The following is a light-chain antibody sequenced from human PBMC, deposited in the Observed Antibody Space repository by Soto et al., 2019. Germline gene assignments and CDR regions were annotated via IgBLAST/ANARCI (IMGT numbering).Light chain of an antibody. J-gene: IGKJ4*01. Sequence: DIQMSQFPSSLSASVGDRVTITCGTSQSIYTYLNWYQQKPGRAPKLLISGASDLQGGVPSRFSGSGSGTEFTLTITSLQPEDFATYYCQQSKSVPLTFGGGTRVEIK. V-gene: IGKV1-39*01. CDR1: QSIYTY. CDR2: GAS. CDR3: QQSKSVPLT.